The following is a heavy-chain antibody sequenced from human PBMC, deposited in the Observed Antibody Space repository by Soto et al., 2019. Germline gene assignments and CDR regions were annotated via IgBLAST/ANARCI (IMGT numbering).Heavy chain of an antibody. J-gene: IGHJ6*02. CDR2: IIPIFGTA. CDR3: ARATGTTVGDYYYYGMDV. D-gene: IGHD1-7*01. Sequence: QVQLVQSGAEVKKPGSSVKVSCKASGGTFSSYAISWVRQAPGQGLEWMGGIIPIFGTANYAQKFQGRVTIPADESTSTAYMELSSLRSEDTAVYYCARATGTTVGDYYYYGMDVWGQGTTVTVSS. V-gene: IGHV1-69*12. CDR1: GGTFSSYA.